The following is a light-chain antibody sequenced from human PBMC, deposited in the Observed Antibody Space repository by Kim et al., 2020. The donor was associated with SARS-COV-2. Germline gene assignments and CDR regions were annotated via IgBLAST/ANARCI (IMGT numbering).Light chain of an antibody. V-gene: IGLV1-47*01. Sequence: SVLTQPPSVSGTPGQRVTITCSGSSSDIGTYYVYWYQQVPGRAPKHLIFNNIRRPSGVPDRFSGSKSGTAASLAISGLQSEDEADYYCASWDDGLSDLVFGGGTQLTVL. CDR1: SSDIGTYY. CDR3: ASWDDGLSDLV. J-gene: IGLJ3*02. CDR2: NNI.